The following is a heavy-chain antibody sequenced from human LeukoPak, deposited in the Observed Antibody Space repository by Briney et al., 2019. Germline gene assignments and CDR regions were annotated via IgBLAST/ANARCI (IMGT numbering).Heavy chain of an antibody. D-gene: IGHD6-13*01. J-gene: IGHJ4*02. CDR2: INHSGTT. CDR3: ARQRQGMRSWYVGNPRHFDY. V-gene: IGHV4-34*01. CDR1: GGSFSGYY. Sequence: SETLSLTSAVYGGSFSGYYWSWIRQPPGKGREWIGEINHSGTTNYDPSLKSRVTRSEDPSKTQFSLKLSSVTAADTAVYYWARQRQGMRSWYVGNPRHFDYWGQGTLVTVSS.